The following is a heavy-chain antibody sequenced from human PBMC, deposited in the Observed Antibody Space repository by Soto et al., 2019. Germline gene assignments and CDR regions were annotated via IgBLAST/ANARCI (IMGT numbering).Heavy chain of an antibody. J-gene: IGHJ4*02. D-gene: IGHD3-10*01. CDR1: GFTFSSYA. CDR2: ISGSGGST. V-gene: IGHV3-23*01. CDR3: AKDLDGSGSAPTDY. Sequence: GGSLRLSCAASGFTFSSYAMSWVRQAPGKGLEWVSAISGSGGSTYYADSVKGRFTISRDNSKNTLYLQMNSLRAEDTAVYYCAKDLDGSGSAPTDYWGQGALVTVSS.